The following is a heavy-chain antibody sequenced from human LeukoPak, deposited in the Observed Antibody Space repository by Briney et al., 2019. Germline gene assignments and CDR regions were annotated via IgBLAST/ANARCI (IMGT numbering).Heavy chain of an antibody. D-gene: IGHD5-12*01. V-gene: IGHV4-59*01. Sequence: WETLSLTRTLSGGSISSYYWSWIRQPPGKGLEWIGYIHHSGSTNYNPSLKSRVTISVDTSKNQFSLKLSSVTAADTAVYYCARGGGYASPIGYWGQGALVTVSS. J-gene: IGHJ4*02. CDR1: GGSISSYY. CDR2: IHHSGST. CDR3: ARGGGYASPIGY.